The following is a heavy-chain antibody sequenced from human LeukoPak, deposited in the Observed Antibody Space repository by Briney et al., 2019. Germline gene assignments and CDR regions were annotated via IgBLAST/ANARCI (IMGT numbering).Heavy chain of an antibody. CDR2: IIPILGIA. Sequence: GASVKVPCKASGGTFSSYAISWVRQAPGQGLEWMGRIIPILGIANYAQKFQGRVMITADKSTSTAYMELSSLRSEDTAVYYCARGGSSWYSDLLRLRPLDYWGQGTLVTVSS. D-gene: IGHD6-13*01. CDR1: GGTFSSYA. CDR3: ARGGSSWYSDLLRLRPLDY. J-gene: IGHJ4*02. V-gene: IGHV1-69*04.